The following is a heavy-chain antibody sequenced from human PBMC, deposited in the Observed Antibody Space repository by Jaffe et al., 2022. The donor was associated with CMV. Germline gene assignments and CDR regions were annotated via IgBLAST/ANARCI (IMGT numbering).Heavy chain of an antibody. J-gene: IGHJ3*02. CDR3: ARGPMNIVGPSGLDI. V-gene: IGHV4-4*02. CDR2: VYHSGGT. Sequence: QVLLQESGPRLVKPSGTLSLTCAVSGDSINSNNWWNWVRQPPGKGLEWIGEVYHSGGTNYNPSLKSRVTISVDKSKDQFSLNIISVTAADTAVYYCARGPMNIVGPSGLDIWGQGTMVTVSS. CDR1: GDSINSNNW. D-gene: IGHD1-26*01.